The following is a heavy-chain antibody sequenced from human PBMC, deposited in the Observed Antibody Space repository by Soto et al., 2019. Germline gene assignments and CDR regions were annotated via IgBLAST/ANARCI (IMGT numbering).Heavy chain of an antibody. CDR3: ASQQLVHYYYGMDV. J-gene: IGHJ6*02. V-gene: IGHV4-39*01. D-gene: IGHD6-13*01. CDR2: IYYSGST. CDR1: GGSISNSSYY. Sequence: SDALSLTFTVSGGSISNSSYYWGWLRQPPGKGLEWIGSIYYSGSTYYNPSLKSRVTISVDTSKNQFSLKLSSVTAADTAVYYCASQQLVHYYYGMDVWGQGTTVT.